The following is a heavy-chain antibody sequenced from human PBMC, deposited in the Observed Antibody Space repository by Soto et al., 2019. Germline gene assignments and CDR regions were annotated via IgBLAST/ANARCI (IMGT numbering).Heavy chain of an antibody. CDR2: ISGSGGST. J-gene: IGHJ4*03. CDR1: GFTCSSYA. Sequence: GGYLRLSCAASGFTCSSYAMSCVRQAPGKGLEWVSAISGSGGSTYYADSVKGRFTISRDNSKNTLYLQMNSLRAEDTAVYYCAKTFRYFDSSGYYSSFDFWGQGPLLTL. CDR3: AKTFRYFDSSGYYSSFDF. V-gene: IGHV3-23*01. D-gene: IGHD3-22*01.